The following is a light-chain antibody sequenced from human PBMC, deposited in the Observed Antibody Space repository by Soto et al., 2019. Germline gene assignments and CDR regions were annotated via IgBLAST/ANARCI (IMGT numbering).Light chain of an antibody. Sequence: EIVMTQSPATLSVSPGERATLSCRASQSVSSNLAWYQQKPGQAPRLLIYGASTRATGIPARFSGSGSGTELTLYISSLQSEDFAVYYCQQYNNWPPLTFGGGTKVEIK. J-gene: IGKJ4*01. V-gene: IGKV3-15*01. CDR1: QSVSSN. CDR2: GAS. CDR3: QQYNNWPPLT.